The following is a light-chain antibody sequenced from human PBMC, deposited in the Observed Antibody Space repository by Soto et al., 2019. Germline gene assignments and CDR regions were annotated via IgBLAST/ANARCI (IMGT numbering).Light chain of an antibody. CDR3: SSYTSSSTLV. V-gene: IGLV2-14*01. J-gene: IGLJ1*01. Sequence: QSALTQPASVSGSPGQSITISCTGTSSDVGGYNYVSWYQQYPGRAPKFIIYEVSHRPSGVSNRFSASKSGNTASLTISGLQAEDEADYYCSSYTSSSTLVFGTGTRSPS. CDR1: SSDVGGYNY. CDR2: EVS.